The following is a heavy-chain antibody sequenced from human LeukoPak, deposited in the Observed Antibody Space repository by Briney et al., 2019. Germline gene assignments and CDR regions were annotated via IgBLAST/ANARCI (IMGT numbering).Heavy chain of an antibody. CDR1: GGSISSYY. J-gene: IGHJ3*02. D-gene: IGHD3-22*01. CDR3: ARHLLRYYDSSGRDAFDI. CDR2: INYSGST. V-gene: IGHV4-59*01. Sequence: SETLSLTCTVSGGSISSYYWSWIRQPPGKGLEWIGYINYSGSTNYNPSLKSRVTMSVDTSKNQFSLKLSSVTAADTAMYYCARHLLRYYDSSGRDAFDIWGQGTMVTVSS.